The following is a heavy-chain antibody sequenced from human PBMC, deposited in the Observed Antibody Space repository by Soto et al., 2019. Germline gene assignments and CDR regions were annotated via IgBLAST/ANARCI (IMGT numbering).Heavy chain of an antibody. CDR3: AREGGWYVDY. V-gene: IGHV1-3*05. CDR1: GFTFSGYT. CDR2: IKADNTNT. J-gene: IGHJ4*02. D-gene: IGHD6-19*01. Sequence: QVQLVQSGAEEKKPGASVKVSCKASGFTFSGYTIHWVRQAPGQRLEWMGWIKADNTNTKYSQKFQGRVTITRDTSACTVYMELSSLRSEDTAVYYCAREGGWYVDYWGQGTLVTVSS.